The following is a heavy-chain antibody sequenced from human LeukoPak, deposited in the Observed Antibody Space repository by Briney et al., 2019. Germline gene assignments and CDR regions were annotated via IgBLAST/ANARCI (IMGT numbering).Heavy chain of an antibody. V-gene: IGHV4-34*01. Sequence: SETLSLTCAVYGGSFSDYYWTCIRQPPGKGLEWIGEINHSGSTNYNPSLKSRVTTSVDTSKNQFSLKLNSVTAADTAVYYCASFRWAVGFEYWGQGSLVHVSS. J-gene: IGHJ4*02. CDR3: ASFRWAVGFEY. D-gene: IGHD4-23*01. CDR1: GGSFSDYY. CDR2: INHSGST.